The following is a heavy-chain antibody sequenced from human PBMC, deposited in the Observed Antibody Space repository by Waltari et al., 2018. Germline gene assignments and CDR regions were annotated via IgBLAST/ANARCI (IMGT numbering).Heavy chain of an antibody. CDR3: ARIIVVVPAARVRWFDP. CDR1: GYSISSGYY. D-gene: IGHD2-2*01. V-gene: IGHV4-38-2*01. Sequence: QVQLQESGPGLVKPSETLSLTCAVSGYSISSGYYWGWIRQPPGKGLEGIGSIYHSGSTYYNPSLKSRVTISVDTSKNQFSLKLSSVTAADTAVYYWARIIVVVPAARVRWFDPWGQGTLVTVSS. J-gene: IGHJ5*02. CDR2: IYHSGST.